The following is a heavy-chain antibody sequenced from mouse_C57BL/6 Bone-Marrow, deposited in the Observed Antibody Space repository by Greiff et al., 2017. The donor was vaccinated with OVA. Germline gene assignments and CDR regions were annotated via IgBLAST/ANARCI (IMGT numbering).Heavy chain of an antibody. CDR3: TTWATVVATRYFDV. V-gene: IGHV14-4*01. D-gene: IGHD1-1*01. CDR1: GFNIKDDY. CDR2: IDPENGDT. J-gene: IGHJ1*03. Sequence: EVKVVESGAELVRPGASVKLSCTASGFNIKDDYMHWVKQRPEQGLEWIGWIDPENGDTEYASKFQGKATITADTSSNTAYLQLSSLTSEDTAVYYCTTWATVVATRYFDVWGTGTTVTVSS.